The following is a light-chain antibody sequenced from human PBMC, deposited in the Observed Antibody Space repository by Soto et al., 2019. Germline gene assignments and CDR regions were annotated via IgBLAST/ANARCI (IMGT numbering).Light chain of an antibody. CDR3: SSYAGSSWV. CDR1: SSDVGSYNY. Sequence: QSALTQPASVSGSPGQSITISCTGTSSDVGSYNYVSWYQQHPGKAPKLMIYDVSKRPSGVPYRFSGSKSGNAASLTVSGLQGEDEADYYCSSYAGSSWVFGGGTQLTVL. J-gene: IGLJ3*02. V-gene: IGLV2-8*01. CDR2: DVS.